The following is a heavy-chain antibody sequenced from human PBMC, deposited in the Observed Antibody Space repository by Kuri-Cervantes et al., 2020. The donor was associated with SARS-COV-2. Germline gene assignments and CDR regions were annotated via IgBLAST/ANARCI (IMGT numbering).Heavy chain of an antibody. J-gene: IGHJ4*02. CDR3: ARPFGRMF. V-gene: IGHV3-30*05. CDR1: GFTFSSYS. CDR2: ISYDGSNK. Sequence: GESLKISCAASGFTFSSYSMNWVRQAPGKGLEWVAVISYDGSNKYYADSVKGRFTISRDNSKNTLYLQMNSLRAEDTAVYYCARPFGRMFWGQGTLVTVSS. D-gene: IGHD3-10*01.